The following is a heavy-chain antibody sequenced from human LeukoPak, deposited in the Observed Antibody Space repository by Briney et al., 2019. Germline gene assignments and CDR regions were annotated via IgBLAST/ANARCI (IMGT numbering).Heavy chain of an antibody. CDR1: GFSFSSYW. J-gene: IGHJ4*02. Sequence: PGGSLRLSCGASGFSFSSYWMHWVRQAPGEGPVWVSLIRSDGTSTSYADSVKGRFTISRDNAKNTVYLQMNSLRAEDTAVYYCARDLGSGTPLDCRGQGTLVTVSS. CDR3: ARDLGSGTPLDC. D-gene: IGHD1-7*01. V-gene: IGHV3-74*01. CDR2: IRSDGTST.